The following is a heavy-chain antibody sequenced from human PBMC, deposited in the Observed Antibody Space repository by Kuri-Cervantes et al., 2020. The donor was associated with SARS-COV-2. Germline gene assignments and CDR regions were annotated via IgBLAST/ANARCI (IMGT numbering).Heavy chain of an antibody. V-gene: IGHV3-7*01. CDR1: GFTFSSYW. CDR3: ARDYSLGICGGDCYPGGYFQH. Sequence: GGSLRLSCAASGFTFSSYWMSWVRQAPGKGLEWVANIKQDGSEKYYVDSVKGRFTISRDNAKNSLYLQMNSLRAEDTAVYYCARDYSLGICGGDCYPGGYFQHWGQGTLVTVSS. CDR2: IKQDGSEK. J-gene: IGHJ1*01. D-gene: IGHD2-21*02.